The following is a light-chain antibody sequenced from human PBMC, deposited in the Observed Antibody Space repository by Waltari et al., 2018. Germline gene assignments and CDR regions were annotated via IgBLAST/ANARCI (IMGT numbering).Light chain of an antibody. CDR3: SSSAVTSVL. J-gene: IGLJ3*02. CDR2: ESI. Sequence: HSALTQPPSASGSPGQSVTISCSGISRAVGADTSFSWYQQRPGNAPKLIIYESINRPSGIPRRFSGSKSADTASLTVSGLLPEDEANYYCSSSAVTSVLFGGGTKLTV. V-gene: IGLV2-8*01. CDR1: SRAVGADTS.